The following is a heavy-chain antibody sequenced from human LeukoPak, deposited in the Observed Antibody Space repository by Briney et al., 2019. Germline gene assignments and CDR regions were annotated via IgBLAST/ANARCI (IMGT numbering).Heavy chain of an antibody. CDR3: SRDHPRVRGLRLFHY. J-gene: IGHJ4*02. CDR2: ISSSCSSI. CDR1: GCTFSDYY. D-gene: IGHD3-10*01. V-gene: IGHV3-11*01. Sequence: GGSLRLSCAGSGCTFSDYYMSWIRQAPGKGVEGVSCISSSCSSIYYADSVKGRFTISRDNDKNSLSLQMNMLTAYDAAGYVCSRDHPRVRGLRLFHYWGQGTLVPVSS.